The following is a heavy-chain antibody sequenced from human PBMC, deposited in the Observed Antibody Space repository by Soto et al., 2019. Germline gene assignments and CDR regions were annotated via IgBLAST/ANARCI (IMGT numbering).Heavy chain of an antibody. CDR2: ISGSGGST. V-gene: IGHV3-23*01. J-gene: IGHJ6*02. D-gene: IGHD3-3*01. CDR3: AKGGANYNFWSGWDYYYYVMDV. Sequence: GSLRLSCAASGFTFSSYAMSWVRQASGEGLEWVSAISGSGGSTYYADSVKGRFTISRDNSKNTLYLQMNSLRAEDTAVYYCAKGGANYNFWSGWDYYYYVMDVWGQGTTVTGSS. CDR1: GFTFSSYA.